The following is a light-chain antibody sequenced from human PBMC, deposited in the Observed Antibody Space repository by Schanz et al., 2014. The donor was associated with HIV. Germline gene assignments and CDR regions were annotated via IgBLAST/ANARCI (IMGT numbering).Light chain of an antibody. Sequence: EIVLTQSPGSLSLSPGDRATLSCRASQSINSNFLAWYQQKPGQAPRLLIYGASNRATGIPDRFSGSGSGTDFTLTISRLEPEDFAVYYCQQYGSSGTFGPGTKVHIK. J-gene: IGKJ3*01. CDR1: QSINSNF. CDR2: GAS. CDR3: QQYGSSGT. V-gene: IGKV3-20*01.